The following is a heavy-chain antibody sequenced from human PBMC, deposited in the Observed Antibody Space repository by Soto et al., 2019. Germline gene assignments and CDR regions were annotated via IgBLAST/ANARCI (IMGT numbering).Heavy chain of an antibody. CDR1: GGTFSSYA. D-gene: IGHD3-3*01. Sequence: QVQLVQCGAEVKKPGSSVKVSCKASGGTFSSYAISWVRQAPGQGLEWMGGIIPIFGTANYAQKFQGRVTITADESTSTAYMELSSLRSEDTAVYYCARVKSPRFWRPLGTYYYGMDVWGQGTTVTVSS. CDR3: ARVKSPRFWRPLGTYYYGMDV. J-gene: IGHJ6*02. CDR2: IIPIFGTA. V-gene: IGHV1-69*01.